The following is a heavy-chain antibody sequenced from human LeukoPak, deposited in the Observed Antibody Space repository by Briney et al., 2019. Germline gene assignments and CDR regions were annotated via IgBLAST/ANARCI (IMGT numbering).Heavy chain of an antibody. CDR3: LAGGDY. Sequence: GGSLRLSCAASGFTFSNYDVHWVRQATGKGLEWVSAVGNDGHTYHAGSVKGRFAISRENAKNSVYLQMNNLRAGDTAVYYCLAGGDYWGQGTLVTVSS. J-gene: IGHJ4*02. V-gene: IGHV3-13*04. CDR1: GFTFSNYD. CDR2: VGNDGHT.